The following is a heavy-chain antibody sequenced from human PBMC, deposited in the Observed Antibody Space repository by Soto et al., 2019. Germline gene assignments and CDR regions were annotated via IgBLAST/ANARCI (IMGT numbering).Heavy chain of an antibody. CDR2: IKQDGSEK. Sequence: GGSLRLSCAASGFTFSSYWMSWVRQAPGKGLEWVANIKQDGSEKYYVDSVKGRFTISRDNAKNSLYLQMNSLRAEDTAVYYCASISYYGSGSYRAHYYYYGMDVWGQGTTVTVSS. CDR1: GFTFSSYW. V-gene: IGHV3-7*01. J-gene: IGHJ6*02. D-gene: IGHD3-10*01. CDR3: ASISYYGSGSYRAHYYYYGMDV.